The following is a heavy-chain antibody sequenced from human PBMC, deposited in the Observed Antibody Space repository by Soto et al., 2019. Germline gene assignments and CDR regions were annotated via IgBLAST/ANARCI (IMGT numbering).Heavy chain of an antibody. CDR1: GYTFTGYY. D-gene: IGHD3-10*01. J-gene: IGHJ6*02. CDR3: ARMTITMVRGGDYYYYYGMDV. CDR2: INPNSGGT. Sequence: ASVKVSCKASGYTFTGYYMHWVRQAPGQGLEWMGWINPNSGGTNYAQKFQGWVTMTRYTSISTAYMELSRLRSDDTAVYYCARMTITMVRGGDYYYYYGMDVWGQGTSVTVSS. V-gene: IGHV1-2*04.